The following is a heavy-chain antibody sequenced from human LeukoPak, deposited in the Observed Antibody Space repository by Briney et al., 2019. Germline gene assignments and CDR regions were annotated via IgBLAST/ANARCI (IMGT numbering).Heavy chain of an antibody. V-gene: IGHV4-30-2*01. CDR1: GGSISSGGYS. Sequence: SETLSLTCAVSGGSISSGGYSWSWIRQPPGKGLEWIGYIYHSGSTYYNPSLKSRVTISVDRSKNQFSLELSSVTAADTAVYYCARNYYGMDVWGQGTTVTVSS. J-gene: IGHJ6*02. CDR3: ARNYYGMDV. CDR2: IYHSGST.